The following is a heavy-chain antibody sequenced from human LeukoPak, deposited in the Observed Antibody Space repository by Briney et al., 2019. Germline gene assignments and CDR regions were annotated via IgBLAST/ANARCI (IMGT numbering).Heavy chain of an antibody. J-gene: IGHJ4*02. CDR3: AREGGSSSSGRGLDY. D-gene: IGHD6-6*01. V-gene: IGHV4-4*07. Sequence: PSETLSLTCTVSGGSISSDYWSWIRQPAGKGLEWIGRIYTSGSTNYNPSLKSRVTMSLDTSKNQLSLELSSVTAADTAVYYCAREGGSSSSGRGLDYWGQGTLVTASS. CDR2: IYTSGST. CDR1: GGSISSDY.